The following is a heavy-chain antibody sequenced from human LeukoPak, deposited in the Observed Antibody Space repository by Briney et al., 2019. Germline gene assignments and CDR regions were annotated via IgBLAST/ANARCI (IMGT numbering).Heavy chain of an antibody. Sequence: PGGSLRLSCAASGLTFNNSWMNWVRQAPGKGLEWVGRIKSKTDGGTPDYAAPVKGRFTISRDDSKNMMYLQMNSLKTEDTAVYYCTTGMMGVGNDAFDIRGQGTMVTVSS. J-gene: IGHJ3*02. CDR1: GLTFNNSW. CDR3: TTGMMGVGNDAFDI. CDR2: IKSKTDGGTP. V-gene: IGHV3-15*01. D-gene: IGHD1-26*01.